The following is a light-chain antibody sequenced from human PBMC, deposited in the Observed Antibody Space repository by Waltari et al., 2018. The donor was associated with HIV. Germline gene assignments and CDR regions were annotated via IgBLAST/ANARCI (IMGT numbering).Light chain of an antibody. V-gene: IGKV1-39*01. Sequence: DIQMTQSPSSLSASVGDRVTSSYRASQSISRFLNWYQQKPGKAPELLIYRTSILQSGVPSRFSGSGSGTDFTLTISNLQPEDFASYYCQQTYSTPLGLTFGGGTKVEIK. CDR2: RTS. CDR1: QSISRF. CDR3: QQTYSTPLGLT. J-gene: IGKJ4*01.